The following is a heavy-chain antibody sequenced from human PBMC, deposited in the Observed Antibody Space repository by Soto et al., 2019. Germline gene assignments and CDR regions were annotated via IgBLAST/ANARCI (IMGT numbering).Heavy chain of an antibody. CDR1: GGSVSSGSYY. D-gene: IGHD3-22*01. CDR2: IYYSGST. V-gene: IGHV4-61*01. J-gene: IGHJ6*02. Sequence: PSVTLSLTCTVAGGSVSSGSYYWSWIRQPPGKGLEWIGYIYYSGSTNYNPSLKSRVTISVDTSKNQFSLKLSSVTAADTAVYYCARDYYYDSSGYREYYYYGMDVWGQGTTVTVSS. CDR3: ARDYYYDSSGYREYYYYGMDV.